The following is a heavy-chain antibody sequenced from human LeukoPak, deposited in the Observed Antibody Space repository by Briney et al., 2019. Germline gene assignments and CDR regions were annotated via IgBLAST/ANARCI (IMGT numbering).Heavy chain of an antibody. CDR2: IITIFGTA. J-gene: IGHJ3*02. V-gene: IGHV1-69*06. D-gene: IGHD3-22*01. CDR1: GYTFTSYA. Sequence: SVKVSCKASGYTFTSYAISWVRQAPGQGLEWMGGIITIFGTANYAQKFQGRVTITADKSTSTAYMELSSLRSEDTAVYYCARDLYYYDSSGYYSDAFDIWGQGTMVTVSS. CDR3: ARDLYYYDSSGYYSDAFDI.